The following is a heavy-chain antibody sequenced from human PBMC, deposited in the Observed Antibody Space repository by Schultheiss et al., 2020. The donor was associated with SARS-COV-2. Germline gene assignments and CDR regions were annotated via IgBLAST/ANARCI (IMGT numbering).Heavy chain of an antibody. CDR1: GGSISSYY. CDR2: IYYSGSA. V-gene: IGHV4-39*01. Sequence: SETLSLTCTVSGGSISSYYWGWIRQPPGKGLEWIGSIYYSGSAYYNPSLKSRVTISVDTSKNQLSLKLSSVTAADTAVYYCARVNYYDSSDAFDIWGQGTMVTVSS. J-gene: IGHJ3*02. CDR3: ARVNYYDSSDAFDI. D-gene: IGHD3-22*01.